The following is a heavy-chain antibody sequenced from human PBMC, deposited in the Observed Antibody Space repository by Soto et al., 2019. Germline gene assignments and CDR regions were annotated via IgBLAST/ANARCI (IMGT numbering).Heavy chain of an antibody. CDR1: EFTFNNYW. J-gene: IGHJ6*02. CDR2: INTDGSTT. V-gene: IGHV3-74*01. CDR3: ARGIYLMYGLDV. D-gene: IGHD3-16*02. Sequence: EVQLVESGGGLVQPGGTLRLSCAASEFTFNNYWMHWVRQVPGKGLEWVSRINTDGSTTSYAVSVRGRFTISRANADNTVYLQMNSLRAEDTAVYYCARGIYLMYGLDVWGQGATVTVSS.